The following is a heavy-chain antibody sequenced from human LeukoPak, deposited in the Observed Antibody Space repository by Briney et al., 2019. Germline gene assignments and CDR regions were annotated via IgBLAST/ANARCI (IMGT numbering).Heavy chain of an antibody. J-gene: IGHJ4*02. Sequence: PLETLSLTCTVSDGSISSSGYYWGWIRQPPGKGLEWIGSIYYSWSSYYNPSLKSRVTISVDTSKNQFSLKLSSVTAADTAVYYCARGGSGSYPPFDYWGQGTLVTVSS. V-gene: IGHV4-39*01. CDR1: DGSISSSGYY. D-gene: IGHD1-26*01. CDR2: IYYSWSS. CDR3: ARGGSGSYPPFDY.